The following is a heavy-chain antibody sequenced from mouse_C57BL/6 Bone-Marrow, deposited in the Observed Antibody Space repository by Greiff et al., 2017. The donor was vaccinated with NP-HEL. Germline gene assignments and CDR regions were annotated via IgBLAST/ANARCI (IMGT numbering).Heavy chain of an antibody. CDR2: IYPGDGDT. D-gene: IGHD3-1*01. CDR3: ARNGPFDY. CDR1: GYAFSSYW. V-gene: IGHV1-80*01. Sequence: VKVVESGAELVKPGASVKISCKASGYAFSSYWMNWVKQRPGKGLEWIGQIYPGDGDTNYNGKFKGKATLTADKSSSTAYMQLSSLTSEDSAVYFCARNGPFDYWGQGTTLTVSS. J-gene: IGHJ2*01.